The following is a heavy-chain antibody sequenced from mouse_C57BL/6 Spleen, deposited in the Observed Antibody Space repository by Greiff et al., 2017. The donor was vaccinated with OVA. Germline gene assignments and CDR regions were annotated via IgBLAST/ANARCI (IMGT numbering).Heavy chain of an antibody. CDR3: ASHYDYDGPFDY. V-gene: IGHV2-2*01. CDR2: IWSGGST. CDR1: GFSLTSYG. Sequence: VMLVESGPGLVQPSQSLSITCTVSGFSLTSYGVHWVRQSPGKGLEWLGVIWSGGSTDYNAAFISRLSISKDNSKSQVFFKMNSLQAYDTAIYYCASHYDYDGPFDYWGQGTTLTVSS. D-gene: IGHD2-4*01. J-gene: IGHJ2*01.